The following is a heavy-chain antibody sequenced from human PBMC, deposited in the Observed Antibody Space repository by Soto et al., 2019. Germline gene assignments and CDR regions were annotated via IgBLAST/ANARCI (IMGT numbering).Heavy chain of an antibody. Sequence: GGSLRLSCAASGFTFSDHYMDWVRQAPGKGLEWVGRTRNKANSYTTEYAASVKGRFTISRDDSKNSLYLQMNSLKTEDTAVYYCARAPTTVTTGYWGQGTLVTVSS. D-gene: IGHD4-17*01. J-gene: IGHJ4*02. V-gene: IGHV3-72*01. CDR3: ARAPTTVTTGY. CDR1: GFTFSDHY. CDR2: TRNKANSYTT.